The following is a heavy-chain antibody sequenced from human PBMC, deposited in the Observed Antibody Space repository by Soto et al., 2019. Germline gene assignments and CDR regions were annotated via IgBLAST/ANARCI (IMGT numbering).Heavy chain of an antibody. J-gene: IGHJ5*02. CDR2: IGNGSP. CDR1: GFTFSGYA. CDR3: AQDLGSSWYHYNSFAP. D-gene: IGHD6-13*01. Sequence: EVQLLESGGGLVQPGGSLRLSCAASGFTFSGYAMSWVRQAPGKGLEWVSAIGNGSPFYADSVKGRFTISRDNANSMLYLQMNSLRADDTAVYFCAQDLGSSWYHYNSFAPGGQGTLVTVSS. V-gene: IGHV3-23*01.